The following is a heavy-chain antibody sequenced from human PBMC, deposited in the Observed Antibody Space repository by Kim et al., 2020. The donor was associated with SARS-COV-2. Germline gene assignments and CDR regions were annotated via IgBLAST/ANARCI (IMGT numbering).Heavy chain of an antibody. CDR1: GFTFSSYW. J-gene: IGHJ5*02. V-gene: IGHV3-7*01. D-gene: IGHD3-9*01. Sequence: GGSLRLSCAASGFTFSSYWMSSVRQAPGKGLEWVASIKQDGSDQQYVDSVKGRFTISRDNAKNSLYLQMNSLRVEDTAVYYCARAYRHYAVDWFTWGQGNLVTVSS. CDR3: ARAYRHYAVDWFT. CDR2: IKQDGSDQ.